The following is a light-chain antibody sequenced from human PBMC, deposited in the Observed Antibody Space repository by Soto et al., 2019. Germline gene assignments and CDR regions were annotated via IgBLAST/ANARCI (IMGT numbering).Light chain of an antibody. CDR2: GAS. J-gene: IGKJ4*01. CDR1: QSISSN. Sequence: EIVLTQSPATLSVFPGERATLSCRASQSISSNLAWYQHKPGQAPRLLIYGASSRATGVPARFSGSGSGTEFTLTISSLQSEDFAVYFCQQYNNRPPLTFGGGTKVEIK. CDR3: QQYNNRPPLT. V-gene: IGKV3-15*01.